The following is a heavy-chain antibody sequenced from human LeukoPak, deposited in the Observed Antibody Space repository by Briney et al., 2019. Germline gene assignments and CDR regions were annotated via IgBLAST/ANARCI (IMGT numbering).Heavy chain of an antibody. V-gene: IGHV3-7*01. D-gene: IGHD3-16*02. CDR1: GFTFSSYW. CDR2: IKQDGSEK. J-gene: IGHJ4*02. Sequence: PGGSLRLSCAASGFTFSSYWMSWVRQAPGKGLEWVANIKQDGSEKYYVDSVKGRFTISRDNAKNSLYLQMNSLRAEDTAVYYCARDVMITFGGVIVMYYFDHWGQGTLVTVSS. CDR3: ARDVMITFGGVIVMYYFDH.